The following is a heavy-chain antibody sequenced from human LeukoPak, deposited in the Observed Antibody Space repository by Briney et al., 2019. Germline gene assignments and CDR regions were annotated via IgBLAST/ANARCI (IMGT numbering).Heavy chain of an antibody. CDR1: GGSISGYY. V-gene: IGHV4-59*08. CDR2: IYYSGNT. D-gene: IGHD6-13*01. CDR3: ARLSSSRTGVFDP. Sequence: SETLSLTCTVSGGSISGYYWSWIRQPPGKGLEWIGYIYYSGNTNYNPSLKSRVTISVDTSKNQFSLNLTSMTAADTAVYYCARLSSSRTGVFDPWGQGTLVTVSS. J-gene: IGHJ5*02.